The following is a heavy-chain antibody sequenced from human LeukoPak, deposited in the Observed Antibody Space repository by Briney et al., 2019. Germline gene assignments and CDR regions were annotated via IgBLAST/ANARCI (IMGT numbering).Heavy chain of an antibody. J-gene: IGHJ4*02. CDR3: ARGNPNYYFDH. CDR2: ISSSSNNI. D-gene: IGHD5-24*01. Sequence: PGGSLRLSCVASGFTFSDYGMNWVRQAPGKGLEWVSHISSSSNNIYYVDSVKGRFTISRDNAQNSLYLHMNSLRDEDTAVYYCARGNPNYYFDHWGQGTLVTVSS. CDR1: GFTFSDYG. V-gene: IGHV3-48*02.